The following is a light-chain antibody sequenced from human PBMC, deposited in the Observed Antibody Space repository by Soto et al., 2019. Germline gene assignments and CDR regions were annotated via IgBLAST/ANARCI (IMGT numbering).Light chain of an antibody. V-gene: IGKV3-15*01. Sequence: EIVLMQSPGTLSLSPGERATLSCRASQALRRTYIAWCQQKPGQAPRLLIYGASTRATGVPARFSGSGSGTEFTLTISSLQSEDFEVYYCQQYNNWPITFGQGTRLEI. J-gene: IGKJ5*01. CDR2: GAS. CDR3: QQYNNWPIT. CDR1: QALRRT.